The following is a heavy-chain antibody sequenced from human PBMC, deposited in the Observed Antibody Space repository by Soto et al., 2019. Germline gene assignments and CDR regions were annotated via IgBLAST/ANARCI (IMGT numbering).Heavy chain of an antibody. V-gene: IGHV3-23*01. Sequence: EVQLLESGGGLVQPGGSLRLSCAASGFTFSSYAMSWVRQAPGKGLEWVSAISGSGGSTYYADSVKGRFTISRYNSKNTLYLQMNSLRAEDTDVYYCASSGAYCSGGSCYFDYWGQGNLVTVSS. CDR2: ISGSGGST. D-gene: IGHD2-15*01. CDR3: ASSGAYCSGGSCYFDY. CDR1: GFTFSSYA. J-gene: IGHJ4*02.